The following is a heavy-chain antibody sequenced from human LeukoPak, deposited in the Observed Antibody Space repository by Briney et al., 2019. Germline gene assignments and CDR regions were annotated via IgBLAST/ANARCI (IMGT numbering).Heavy chain of an antibody. V-gene: IGHV3-33*01. J-gene: IGHJ4*02. Sequence: GGSLRLSCAASGFTFSVYGMHWVRQAPGKGLEWVAVMWYDGSNKYYADSVKSRFTISRDNSKNTLYLEMSSLRAEDTAVYFCARAGGSYYYYFDYWGQGTLVTVSS. CDR3: ARAGGSYYYYFDY. CDR2: MWYDGSNK. D-gene: IGHD1-26*01. CDR1: GFTFSVYG.